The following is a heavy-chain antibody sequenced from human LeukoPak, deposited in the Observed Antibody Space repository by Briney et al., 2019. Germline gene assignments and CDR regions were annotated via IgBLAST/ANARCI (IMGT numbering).Heavy chain of an antibody. CDR2: IYYSGST. D-gene: IGHD6-13*01. CDR3: ARESREQQLVLDY. Sequence: SETLSLTCTVSGGSISSGDYYWRWIRQPPGKGLEWIGYIYYSGSTHYNPSLKSRVTISVDTSKNQFSLKLSSVTAADTAVYYCARESREQQLVLDYWGQGTLVTVSS. CDR1: GGSISSGDYY. J-gene: IGHJ4*02. V-gene: IGHV4-30-4*01.